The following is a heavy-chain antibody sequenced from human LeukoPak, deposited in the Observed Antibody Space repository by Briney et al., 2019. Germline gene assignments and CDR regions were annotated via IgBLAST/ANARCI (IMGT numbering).Heavy chain of an antibody. CDR1: GGSISSYY. J-gene: IGHJ4*02. V-gene: IGHV4-59*01. Sequence: SETLSLTCTVSGGSISSYYWSWIQQPPGKGLEWIGYIYYSGSTNYNPSLKSRVTISVDTSKDQFSLKLSSVTAADTAVYYCARDSSGYYSYFDYWGQGTLVTVSS. CDR3: ARDSSGYYSYFDY. D-gene: IGHD3-22*01. CDR2: IYYSGST.